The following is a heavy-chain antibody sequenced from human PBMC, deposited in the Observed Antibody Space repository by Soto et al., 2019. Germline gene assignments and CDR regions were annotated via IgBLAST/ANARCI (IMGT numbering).Heavy chain of an antibody. J-gene: IGHJ6*02. D-gene: IGHD6-13*01. Sequence: QVQLVQSGAEVKKPGASVKVSCKASGYTFTGYYMHWVRQAPGQGLEWMGWINPNSGGTNYAQKFQGWVPMTRDTSISTAYMELSRLRSDDTAVYYCARDLGIAATGSYYYCGMDVWGQGTTVTVSS. CDR2: INPNSGGT. V-gene: IGHV1-2*04. CDR3: ARDLGIAATGSYYYCGMDV. CDR1: GYTFTGYY.